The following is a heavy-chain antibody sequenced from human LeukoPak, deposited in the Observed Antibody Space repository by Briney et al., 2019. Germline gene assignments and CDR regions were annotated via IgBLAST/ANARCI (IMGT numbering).Heavy chain of an antibody. Sequence: GGSLRLSCAASGFTFDDYAMHWVRQAPGKGLEWVSSISSSSSYIYYADSVKGRFTISRDNAKNSLYLQMNSLRAEDTAVYYCARGLNSSSWEPLDYWGQGTLVTVSS. D-gene: IGHD6-13*01. CDR3: ARGLNSSSWEPLDY. CDR2: ISSSSSYI. J-gene: IGHJ4*02. V-gene: IGHV3-21*01. CDR1: GFTFDDYA.